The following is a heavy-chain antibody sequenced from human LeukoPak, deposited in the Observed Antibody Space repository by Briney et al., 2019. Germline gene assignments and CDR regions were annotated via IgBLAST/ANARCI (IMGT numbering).Heavy chain of an antibody. CDR2: IYTSGST. CDR1: GGSISSGGYS. J-gene: IGHJ4*02. D-gene: IGHD3-22*01. CDR3: ARHEDYYYDSNGFDY. V-gene: IGHV4-30-2*01. Sequence: SETLSLTCAVSGGSISSGGYSWSWIRQPPGKGLEWIGYIYTSGSTNYNPSLKSRVTISVDTSKNQFSLKLSSVTAADTALYYCARHEDYYYDSNGFDYWGQGTLVTVSS.